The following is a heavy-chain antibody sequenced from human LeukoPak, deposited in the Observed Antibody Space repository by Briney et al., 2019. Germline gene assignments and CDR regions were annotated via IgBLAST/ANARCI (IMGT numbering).Heavy chain of an antibody. V-gene: IGHV3-30-3*01. CDR3: ASNYYYYYMDV. J-gene: IGHJ6*03. CDR1: GFTFSSYA. CDR2: ISYDGSNK. Sequence: GGSLRLSCAASGFTFSSYAMHWVRQAPGKGLEWVAVISYDGSNKYYADSVKGRFTISRDNSKNTLYLQMNSLRAEDTAVYYCASNYYYYYMDVWGKGTTVTVS.